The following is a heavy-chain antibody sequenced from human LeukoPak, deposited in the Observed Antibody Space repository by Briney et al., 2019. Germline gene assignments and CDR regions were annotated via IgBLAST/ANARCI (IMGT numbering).Heavy chain of an antibody. CDR2: INHSGST. D-gene: IGHD5-24*01. J-gene: IGHJ4*02. Sequence: SETLSLTCAVYGGSFSGYYWSWIRQPPGKGLEWIGEINHSGSTNYNPSLKSRVTISVDTSKNQFSLKLSSVTAADTAVYYCARGRRDGYNALFDYWGQGTPVTVSS. V-gene: IGHV4-34*01. CDR3: ARGRRDGYNALFDY. CDR1: GGSFSGYY.